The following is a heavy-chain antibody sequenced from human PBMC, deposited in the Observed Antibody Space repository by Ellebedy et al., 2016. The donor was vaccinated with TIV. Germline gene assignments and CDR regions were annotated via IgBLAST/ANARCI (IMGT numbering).Heavy chain of an antibody. CDR3: STELGWYAEIDH. V-gene: IGHV3-15*01. Sequence: PGGSLRLSCAASGFSFSNAWMTWVRQAPGKGLGWVGRIMSKAGGGTADYAAPLRDRFTISRDDSENTLYLQMNNLKIEDTAVYYCSTELGWYAEIDHWGQGTLVTVSS. D-gene: IGHD6-19*01. J-gene: IGHJ4*02. CDR2: IMSKAGGGTA. CDR1: GFSFSNAW.